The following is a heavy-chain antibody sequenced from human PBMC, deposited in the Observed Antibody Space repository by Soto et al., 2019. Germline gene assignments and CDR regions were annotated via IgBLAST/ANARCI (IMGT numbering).Heavy chain of an antibody. CDR3: AIDPRVVISCDTYFDY. J-gene: IGHJ4*02. Sequence: SETLSLTCAVSGHSISSGYFWGWFRQPPGKGLEGIGGIYHSGSTHYNPSPKSRLTMSVDTSKNQLSLKLSSVIAADTTADYCAIDPRVVISCDTYFDYWGQGTRVTVSS. CDR2: IYHSGST. D-gene: IGHD2-2*01. CDR1: GHSISSGYF. V-gene: IGHV4-38-2*02.